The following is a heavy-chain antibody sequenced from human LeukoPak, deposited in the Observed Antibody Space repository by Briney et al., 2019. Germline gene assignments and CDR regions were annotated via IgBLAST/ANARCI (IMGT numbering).Heavy chain of an antibody. CDR3: ARDSRDYYYGSGSYYNAFDY. CDR2: ISGSGTTI. V-gene: IGHV3-48*03. J-gene: IGHJ4*02. D-gene: IGHD3-10*01. CDR1: GFTFSNYE. Sequence: GGSLRLSCAASGFTFSNYEMNWVRQAPGKGLEWVSFISGSGTTIYYADSVKGRFTISRDNAKNSLYLQMNSLRVEDTALYYCARDSRDYYYGSGSYYNAFDYWGQGTLVTVSS.